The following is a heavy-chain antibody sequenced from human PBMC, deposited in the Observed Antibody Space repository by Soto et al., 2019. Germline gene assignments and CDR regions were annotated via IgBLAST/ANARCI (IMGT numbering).Heavy chain of an antibody. Sequence: QVQLVESGGGVVQPGRSLRLSCAASGFTFSSYGMHWVRQAPGKGLEWGAVISYDGSNKYYADSVKRRFTISRDNSKNTLYLQMNSLRAEGTAVYYCAKDHLVVTSLVDYWGQGTLVTVSS. CDR2: ISYDGSNK. CDR1: GFTFSSYG. CDR3: AKDHLVVTSLVDY. V-gene: IGHV3-30*18. D-gene: IGHD3-22*01. J-gene: IGHJ4*02.